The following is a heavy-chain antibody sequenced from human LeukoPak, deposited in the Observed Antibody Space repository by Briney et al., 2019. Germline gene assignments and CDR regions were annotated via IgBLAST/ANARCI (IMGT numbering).Heavy chain of an antibody. V-gene: IGHV1-69*13. J-gene: IGHJ3*02. D-gene: IGHD3-22*01. CDR1: GGTFSSYA. CDR2: IIPIFGTA. CDR3: AREGGYDSSGYEQGAFDI. Sequence: SVKVSRKASGGTFSSYAISWVRQAPGQGLEWMGGIIPIFGTANYAQKFQGRVTITADESTSTAYMELSSLRSEDTAVYYCAREGGYDSSGYEQGAFDIWGQGTMVTVSS.